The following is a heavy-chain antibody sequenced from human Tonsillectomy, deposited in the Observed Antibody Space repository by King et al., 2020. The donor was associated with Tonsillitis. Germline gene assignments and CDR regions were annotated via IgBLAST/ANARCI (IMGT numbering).Heavy chain of an antibody. D-gene: IGHD2-2*01. CDR1: GFTFSSYS. CDR3: ARALRSVVGPEAAGDRAFDI. J-gene: IGHJ3*02. CDR2: ISSSSSTI. V-gene: IGHV3-48*01. Sequence: VQLVESGGGLVQPGGSLRLSCAASGFTFSSYSMNWVRQAPGKGLEWVSYISSSSSTIYYADSVKGRFTISRDNAKNSLYLQMNSLRAEDPAVYYCARALRSVVGPEAAGDRAFDIWGQGTMVTVSS.